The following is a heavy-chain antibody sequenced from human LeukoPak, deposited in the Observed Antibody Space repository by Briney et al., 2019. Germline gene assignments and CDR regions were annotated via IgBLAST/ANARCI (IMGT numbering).Heavy chain of an antibody. CDR3: AREDSSGWYHFDY. Sequence: ETLSLTCTVSGGSISSYYWSWIRQPPGKGLEWVANIKQDGSEKYYVDSVKGRFTISRDNAKNSLYLQMNSLRAEDTAVYYCAREDSSGWYHFDYWGQGTLVTVSS. CDR1: GGSISSYY. D-gene: IGHD6-13*01. V-gene: IGHV3-7*01. J-gene: IGHJ4*02. CDR2: IKQDGSEK.